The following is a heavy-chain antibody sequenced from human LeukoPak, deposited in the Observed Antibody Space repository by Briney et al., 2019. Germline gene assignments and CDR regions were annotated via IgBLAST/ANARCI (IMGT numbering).Heavy chain of an antibody. J-gene: IGHJ4*02. CDR1: GYTFTSYG. V-gene: IGHV1-18*04. Sequence: ASVKVSCKASGYTFTSYGISWVRQAPGQGLEWMGWISAYNGNTNYAQKLQGRVTMTTDTSTSTVYMELRSLRSDDTAVYYCAREPTGGELDYWGQGTLVTVSS. CDR2: ISAYNGNT. CDR3: AREPTGGELDY. D-gene: IGHD1-7*01.